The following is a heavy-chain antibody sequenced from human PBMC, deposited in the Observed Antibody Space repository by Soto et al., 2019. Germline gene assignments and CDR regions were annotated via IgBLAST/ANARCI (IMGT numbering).Heavy chain of an antibody. V-gene: IGHV3-64D*06. Sequence: GGSLRLSCSASGFTFSSYVMHWVRQAPGKGLEYVSAIKNSGSTTNYADSVKGRFTISRDNSKNMLYLQMSSLTSEDTAVYYCAVVAGSYWFDCWGQGTLVTVSS. CDR3: AVVAGSYWFDC. CDR1: GFTFSSYV. J-gene: IGHJ4*02. D-gene: IGHD6-19*01. CDR2: IKNSGSTT.